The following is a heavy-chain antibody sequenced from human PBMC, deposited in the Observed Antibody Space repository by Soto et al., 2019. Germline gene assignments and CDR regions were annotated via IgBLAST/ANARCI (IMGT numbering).Heavy chain of an antibody. D-gene: IGHD6-13*01. CDR3: AKPLVRIAVAGYFDY. J-gene: IGHJ4*02. CDR1: GFTFSSYA. Sequence: GGSLRLSCAASGFTFSSYAMSWVRQAPGKGLERVSAISGSGGSTYYADSVKGRFTISRDNSKNTLYLQMNSLRAEDTAVYYCAKPLVRIAVAGYFDYWGQGTLVTVSS. CDR2: ISGSGGST. V-gene: IGHV3-23*01.